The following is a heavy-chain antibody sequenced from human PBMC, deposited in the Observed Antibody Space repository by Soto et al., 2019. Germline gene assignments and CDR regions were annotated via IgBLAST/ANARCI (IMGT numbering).Heavy chain of an antibody. J-gene: IGHJ6*03. CDR2: TYYRSKWYN. Sequence: PSQTLSLTCAISGDSVSSNSAAWNWIRQSPSRGLEWLGRTYYRSKWYNDYAVSVKSRITINPDTSKNQFSLQLNSVTPEDTAVFYCASGIAARFWGYSYYYMDVWGKGTPVTVPS. CDR3: ASGIAARFWGYSYYYMDV. V-gene: IGHV6-1*01. D-gene: IGHD6-13*01. CDR1: GDSVSSNSAA.